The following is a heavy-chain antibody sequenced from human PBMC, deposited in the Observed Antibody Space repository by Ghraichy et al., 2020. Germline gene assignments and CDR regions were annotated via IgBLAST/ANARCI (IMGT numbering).Heavy chain of an antibody. CDR1: GGSISSYY. J-gene: IGHJ4*02. V-gene: IGHV4-59*01. D-gene: IGHD3-22*01. CDR3: AKARGYYHDSTGHTFDS. CDR2: IYNGEGI. Sequence: SCTVSGGSISSYYWSWIRQPPGKGLEWIGYIYNGEGINYNPSLKSRVTISLDTSKNQLSLKVRSVTTADTAVYYCAKARGYYHDSTGHTFDSWGQGTLVTVSS.